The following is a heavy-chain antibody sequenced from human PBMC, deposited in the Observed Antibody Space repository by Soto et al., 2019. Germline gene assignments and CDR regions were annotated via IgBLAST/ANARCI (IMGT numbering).Heavy chain of an antibody. J-gene: IGHJ4*02. CDR2: MNPNSGNT. V-gene: IGHV1-8*01. D-gene: IGHD6-19*01. CDR3: ARGQSGYSSGWSPNDY. Sequence: QVQLVQSGAEVKKPGASVKVSCKASGYTFTSYEINWVRQATGQGLEWMGWMNPNSGNTGYAQKYQGRVTMTRNTSISTAYMELSSLRPEDTAVYYCARGQSGYSSGWSPNDYWGQGTLVTVSS. CDR1: GYTFTSYE.